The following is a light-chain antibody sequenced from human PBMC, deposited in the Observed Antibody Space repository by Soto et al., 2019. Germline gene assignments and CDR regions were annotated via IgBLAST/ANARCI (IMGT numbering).Light chain of an antibody. CDR1: QSISSF. J-gene: IGKJ1*01. V-gene: IGKV1-39*01. Sequence: DIQMTQFPSSLSASVGDRVTLTCRASQSISSFLNWYQQKPGKAPKVLIYDASSLQTGVPSRFSGSGSGTDFTLTISSLQPEDSATYYCQQSHSAWTFGQGTKVEI. CDR2: DAS. CDR3: QQSHSAWT.